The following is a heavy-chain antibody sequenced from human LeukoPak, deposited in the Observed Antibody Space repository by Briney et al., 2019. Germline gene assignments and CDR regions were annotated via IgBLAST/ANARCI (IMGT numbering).Heavy chain of an antibody. J-gene: IGHJ4*02. Sequence: PGGSLRLSCAASGFTVSSNYMSWVRQAPGEGLEWVSVIYSGGSTYYADSVKGRFTISRDNSKNTLYLQMNSLRAEDTAVYYCARGRLGYCSSTSCSPYFDYWGQGTLVTVSS. D-gene: IGHD2-2*01. CDR2: IYSGGST. CDR3: ARGRLGYCSSTSCSPYFDY. V-gene: IGHV3-53*01. CDR1: GFTVSSNY.